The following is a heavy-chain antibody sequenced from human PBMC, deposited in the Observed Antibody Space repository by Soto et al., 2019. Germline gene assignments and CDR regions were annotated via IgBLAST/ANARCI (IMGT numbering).Heavy chain of an antibody. CDR2: IYYSGSS. CDR1: GGSISSGDNY. Sequence: QVQLQESGPGLAKPSQTLSLTCTVSGGSISSGDNYWSWIRQHPGKGLEWIAFIYYSGSSYYNPSLKSRVTMSVDTSKNQFSLKLSSVTAADTAVYYCARAPQLLFYYYYYMDVWGKGTTVTVSS. J-gene: IGHJ6*03. CDR3: ARAPQLLFYYYYYMDV. V-gene: IGHV4-31*03. D-gene: IGHD2-2*01.